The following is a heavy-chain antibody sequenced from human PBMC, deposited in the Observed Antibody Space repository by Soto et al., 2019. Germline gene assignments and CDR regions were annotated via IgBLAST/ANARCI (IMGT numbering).Heavy chain of an antibody. D-gene: IGHD1-26*01. CDR3: AKTTPIVGATSYYFYGMDV. V-gene: IGHV3-23*01. CDR2: VSASGGST. Sequence: GALRLSCVASGFTFSSHAMTWVRQAPGKGLEWVSSVSASGGSTYYAESVKGRFSISRDNSKNTLFLQMNSLRAEDTAVYYCAKTTPIVGATSYYFYGMDVWGQGTTVTVSS. CDR1: GFTFSSHA. J-gene: IGHJ6*02.